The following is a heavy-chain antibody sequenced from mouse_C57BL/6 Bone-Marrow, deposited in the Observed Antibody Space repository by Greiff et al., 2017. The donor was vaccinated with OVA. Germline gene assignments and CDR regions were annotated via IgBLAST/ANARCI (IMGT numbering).Heavy chain of an antibody. V-gene: IGHV1-69*01. CDR2: IDPSDSYT. J-gene: IGHJ4*01. CDR1: GYTFTSYW. Sequence: VQLQQPGAELVMPGASVKLSCKASGYTFTSYWMHWVKQRPGQGLEWIGEIDPSDSYTNYNQKIKGKSTLTVDKSSSTAYMQLRSLTSEDSAVYYCARSYDYDREGDDWGKGTSVTVSS. D-gene: IGHD2-4*01. CDR3: ARSYDYDREGDD.